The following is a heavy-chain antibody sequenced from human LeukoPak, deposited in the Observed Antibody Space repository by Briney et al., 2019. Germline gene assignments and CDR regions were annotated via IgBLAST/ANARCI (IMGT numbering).Heavy chain of an antibody. Sequence: GGSLRLSCAVSGFTFSDYAMSWVRQALGKGLEWVSGIGGHETDTHYADSVRGRFTISRDNSKSTLYLQMNSLRAEDTAAYYCAKDRQSRNNVWDPFDIWGQGTMVTVSS. V-gene: IGHV3-23*01. CDR1: GFTFSDYA. D-gene: IGHD3-16*01. J-gene: IGHJ3*02. CDR3: AKDRQSRNNVWDPFDI. CDR2: IGGHETDT.